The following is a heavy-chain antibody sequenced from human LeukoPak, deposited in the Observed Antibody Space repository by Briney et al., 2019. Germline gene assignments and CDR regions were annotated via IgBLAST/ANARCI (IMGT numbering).Heavy chain of an antibody. J-gene: IGHJ6*03. Sequence: SETLSLTCTVSGASISSDYWSWIRQPPGKGLEWLGCFHYSGTTNYNPSLKSRVTISLDTSKTQFSLKLNSVTAADTAVYYCARFPGSAEYRHYYYMDVWGKGTTVTVSS. CDR3: ARFPGSAEYRHYYYMDV. V-gene: IGHV4-59*01. CDR2: FHYSGTT. D-gene: IGHD2-15*01. CDR1: GASISSDY.